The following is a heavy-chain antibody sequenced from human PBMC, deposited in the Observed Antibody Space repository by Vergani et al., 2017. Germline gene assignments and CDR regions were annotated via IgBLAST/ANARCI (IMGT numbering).Heavy chain of an antibody. CDR2: INPSGGHT. D-gene: IGHD3-9*01. J-gene: IGHJ4*02. CDR1: GYTFSNNY. CDR3: ARGYYSILTGYRY. Sequence: QVQVVQSGAEVKKSGASVKVSCKTSGYTFSNNYMHWVRQAPGQGLEWMGIINPSGGHTNYAQKFQGRVTMTRDTSTSTVYMELGSLRSEDTAIYYCARGYYSILTGYRYWGQGTLVTVSA. V-gene: IGHV1-46*03.